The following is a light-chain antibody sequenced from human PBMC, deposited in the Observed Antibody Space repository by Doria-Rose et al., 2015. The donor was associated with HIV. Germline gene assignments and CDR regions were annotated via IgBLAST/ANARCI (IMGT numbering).Light chain of an antibody. Sequence: SYLNWYQQKLGKAPKLLIFAASNLQSGVPSRFSGSGSGTDFTLTINSLLPEDFATYYCQQSSSSPPYTFGQGTKLEIK. J-gene: IGKJ2*01. CDR1: SY. V-gene: IGKV1-39*01. CDR2: AAS. CDR3: QQSSSSPPYT.